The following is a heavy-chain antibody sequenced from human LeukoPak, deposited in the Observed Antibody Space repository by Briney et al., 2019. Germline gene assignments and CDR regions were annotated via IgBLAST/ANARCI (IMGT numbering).Heavy chain of an antibody. CDR3: ARDQPLTVSSWGYFYYYLDV. V-gene: IGHV3-53*01. CDR1: GFTVSSNS. J-gene: IGHJ6*03. CDR2: IYSDNT. Sequence: GGSLRLSCTGSGFTVSSNSMSWVRQAPGKELEWVSFIYSDNTHYSDSVKGRFTISRDNAKNSLYLQMNSLRAEDTAVYFCARDQPLTVSSWGYFYYYLDVWGRGTTVTVSS. D-gene: IGHD4-17*01.